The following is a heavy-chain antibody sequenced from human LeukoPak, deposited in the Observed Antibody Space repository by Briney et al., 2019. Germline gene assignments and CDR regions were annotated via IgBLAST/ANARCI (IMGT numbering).Heavy chain of an antibody. J-gene: IGHJ4*02. CDR2: MNPNSGNT. CDR1: GYTFTSYD. V-gene: IGHV1-8*01. Sequence: ASVKVSCKASGYTFTSYDINWVRQATGQGLEWMGWMNPNSGNTGYAQKFQGRVTMTRNTSISTAYMELSSLRSEDTAVYYCARDLQTVSAGNYWGQGTPVIVSS. D-gene: IGHD2-21*02. CDR3: ARDLQTVSAGNY.